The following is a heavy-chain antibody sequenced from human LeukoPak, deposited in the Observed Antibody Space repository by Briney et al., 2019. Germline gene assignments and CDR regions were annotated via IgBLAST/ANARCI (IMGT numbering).Heavy chain of an antibody. J-gene: IGHJ2*01. CDR1: GFTSNSYA. V-gene: IGHV3-23*01. CDR2: ISGSGGST. CDR3: AKVAQDFDWYGPHFDL. D-gene: IGHD3-9*01. Sequence: GGSLRLSCAASGFTSNSYAMGWVRQAPGKGLEWVSDISGSGGSTKYADSVKGRFTISRDNSKNTLYLQINSLGAEDTAVYYCAKVAQDFDWYGPHFDLWGRGTLVTVSS.